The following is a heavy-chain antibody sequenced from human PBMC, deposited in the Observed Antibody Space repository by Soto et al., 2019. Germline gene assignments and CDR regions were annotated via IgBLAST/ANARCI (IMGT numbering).Heavy chain of an antibody. CDR3: ARRGSGYSYGSFWPDEYYFDY. CDR2: INHSGST. J-gene: IGHJ4*02. CDR1: GGSFSGYY. D-gene: IGHD5-18*01. Sequence: SETLSLTCAVYGGSFSGYYWSWIRQPPGKGLEWIGEINHSGSTNYNPSLKSRVTISVDTSKNQFSLKLSSVTAADTAVYYCARRGSGYSYGSFWPDEYYFDYWGQGTLVTVSS. V-gene: IGHV4-34*01.